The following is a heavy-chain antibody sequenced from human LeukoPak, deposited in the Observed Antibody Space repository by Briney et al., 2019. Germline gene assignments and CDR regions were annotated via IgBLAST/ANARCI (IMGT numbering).Heavy chain of an antibody. D-gene: IGHD5-18*01. CDR2: INPNSGGT. J-gene: IGHJ6*03. V-gene: IGHV1-2*02. CDR3: AGGYSYGDYYYYYMDV. CDR1: GYTFTGYY. Sequence: ASVKVSCKASGYTFTGYYMHWVRQAPGQGLEWMGWINPNSGGTNYAQKFQGRVTMTRDMSTSTVYMELSSLRSEDTAVYYCAGGYSYGDYYYYYMDVWGKGTTVTVSS.